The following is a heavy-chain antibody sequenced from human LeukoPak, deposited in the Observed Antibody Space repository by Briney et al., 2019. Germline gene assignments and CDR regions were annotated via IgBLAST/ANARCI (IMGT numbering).Heavy chain of an antibody. D-gene: IGHD6-6*01. Sequence: GGSLRLSCVASGFTFSSYWMTWVRQAPGKGLEWVANIKTDGSQIYYVDSVKGRFTISRDNAKNSLYLQMNSLRAEDTAVYYCASGGSSGYYYYIDVWGKGTTVTVSS. J-gene: IGHJ6*03. CDR3: ASGGSSGYYYYIDV. V-gene: IGHV3-7*01. CDR1: GFTFSSYW. CDR2: IKTDGSQI.